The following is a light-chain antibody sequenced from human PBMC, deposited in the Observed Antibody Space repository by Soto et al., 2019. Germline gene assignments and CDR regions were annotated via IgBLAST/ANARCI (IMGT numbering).Light chain of an antibody. V-gene: IGKV3-20*01. J-gene: IGKJ5*01. CDR1: QSFRSSY. CDR3: QQYKNWPPIP. Sequence: IVLKHSPDTLCLHTGERATISCMASQSFRSSYLAWYQQSPGQAPWLLIYGASSSATSIPDRFSGSGSGTDFTLTITSLEPEDFAVYSCQQYKNWPPIPFGQVTRLEI. CDR2: GAS.